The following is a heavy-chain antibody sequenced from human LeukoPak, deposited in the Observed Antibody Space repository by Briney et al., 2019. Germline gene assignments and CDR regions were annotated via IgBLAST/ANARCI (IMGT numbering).Heavy chain of an antibody. CDR3: AREVGASEFDY. CDR1: GFTFSSYW. V-gene: IGHV3-74*01. Sequence: GGSLRLSCVASGFTFSSYWMHWVRQAPRKGLVWVSRISGDGRNINYADSVRGRFTISRDNAKNTLYLQMNTLRVEDTAVYYCAREVGASEFDYWGQGTLVTVSS. J-gene: IGHJ4*02. D-gene: IGHD1-26*01. CDR2: ISGDGRNI.